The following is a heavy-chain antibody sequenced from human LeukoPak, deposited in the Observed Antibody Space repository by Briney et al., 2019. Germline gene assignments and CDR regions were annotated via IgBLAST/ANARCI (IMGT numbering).Heavy chain of an antibody. Sequence: ASVKVSCKASGFLLGSYGVSWVRQAPGQGLGWVGWISAYNGQTKYAEKLQDRVALTADTSTNTVYMEVRNLRSDDTAVYFCARVATYCGGVCYPRDFWGQGTLVTVSA. D-gene: IGHD2-21*02. CDR3: ARVATYCGGVCYPRDF. J-gene: IGHJ4*02. V-gene: IGHV1-18*04. CDR2: ISAYNGQT. CDR1: GFLLGSYG.